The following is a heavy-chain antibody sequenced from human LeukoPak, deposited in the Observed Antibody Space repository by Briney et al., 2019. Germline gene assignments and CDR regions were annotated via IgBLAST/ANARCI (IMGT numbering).Heavy chain of an antibody. Sequence: ASVKVSCKASGGTFSSYAISWVRQAPGQGLEWMGRIIPILGLANYAQKFQGRVTITADKSTSTAYMELSSLRSEDTAVYYCARALWFGELFPLHYWGQGTLVTVSS. V-gene: IGHV1-69*04. J-gene: IGHJ4*02. CDR3: ARALWFGELFPLHY. CDR1: GGTFSSYA. CDR2: IIPILGLA. D-gene: IGHD3-10*01.